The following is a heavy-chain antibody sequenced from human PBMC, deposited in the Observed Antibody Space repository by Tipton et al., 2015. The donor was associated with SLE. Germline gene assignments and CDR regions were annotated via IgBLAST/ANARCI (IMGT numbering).Heavy chain of an antibody. CDR2: IWYDGSNK. Sequence: SLRLSCAASGFTFSSYGMHWVRQAPGKGLEWVAVIWYDGSNKYYADSVKGRFTTSRDNSKNTLYLQMNSLRAEDTAVYYCAKDLVVAATPYYYGMDVWGQGTTVTVSS. J-gene: IGHJ6*02. D-gene: IGHD2-15*01. CDR3: AKDLVVAATPYYYGMDV. V-gene: IGHV3-33*06. CDR1: GFTFSSYG.